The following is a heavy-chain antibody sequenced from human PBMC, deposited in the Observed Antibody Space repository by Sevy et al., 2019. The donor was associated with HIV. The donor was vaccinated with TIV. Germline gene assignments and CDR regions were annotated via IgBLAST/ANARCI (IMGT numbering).Heavy chain of an antibody. CDR3: AKEGIAAAGPRGFFDY. V-gene: IGHV3-43*01. Sequence: GGSLRLSCAASGFTFDNYTMHWVRQAPGKGLEWFSLIIWDGGSTYYADSMKARFTISRDNSKNSLYLQMNSLRTEDTALYYCAKEGIAAAGPRGFFDYWGQGTLVTVSS. CDR2: IIWDGGST. J-gene: IGHJ4*02. CDR1: GFTFDNYT. D-gene: IGHD6-13*01.